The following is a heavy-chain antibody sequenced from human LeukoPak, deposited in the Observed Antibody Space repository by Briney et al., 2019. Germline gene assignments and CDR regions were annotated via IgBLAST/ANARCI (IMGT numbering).Heavy chain of an antibody. J-gene: IGHJ4*02. CDR1: GFTFSGST. CDR3: ARDSGSYLYYFDY. Sequence: GGSLRLSCAASGFTFSGSTMNWVRQAPGKGLEWVSYISSSGSTIYYADPVKGRFTISRDNAKNSLYLQMNSLRAEDTAVYYCARDSGSYLYYFDYWGQGTLVTVSS. V-gene: IGHV3-48*04. D-gene: IGHD1-26*01. CDR2: ISSSGSTI.